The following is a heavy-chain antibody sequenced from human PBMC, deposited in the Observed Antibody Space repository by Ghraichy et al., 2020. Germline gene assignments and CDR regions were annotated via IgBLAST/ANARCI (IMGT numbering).Heavy chain of an antibody. V-gene: IGHV3-11*01. CDR3: ARDGGYDFWSGYNDY. D-gene: IGHD3-3*01. Sequence: GGSLRLSCAASGFTFSDYYMSWIRQAPGKGLEWVSYISSSDSTIYYADSVQGRFTISRDNAKNSLYLQMNSLRAEDTALYYCARDGGYDFWSGYNDYWGQGTLVTVSS. CDR2: ISSSDSTI. J-gene: IGHJ4*02. CDR1: GFTFSDYY.